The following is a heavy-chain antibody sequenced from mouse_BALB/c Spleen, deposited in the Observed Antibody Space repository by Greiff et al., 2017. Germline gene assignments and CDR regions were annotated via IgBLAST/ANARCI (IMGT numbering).Heavy chain of an antibody. Sequence: VHVKQSGAELVKPGASVKLSCTASGFNIKDTYMHWVKQRPEQGLEWIGRIDPANGNTKYDPKFQGKATITADTSSNTAYLQLSSLTSEDTAVYYCARDYDFLFAYWGQGTLVTVSA. CDR2: IDPANGNT. D-gene: IGHD2-4*01. V-gene: IGHV14-3*02. CDR1: GFNIKDTY. CDR3: ARDYDFLFAY. J-gene: IGHJ3*01.